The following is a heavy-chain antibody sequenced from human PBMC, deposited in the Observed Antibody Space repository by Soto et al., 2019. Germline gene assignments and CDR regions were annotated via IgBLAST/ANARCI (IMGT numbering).Heavy chain of an antibody. CDR3: ARTQDILTGYYILDP. D-gene: IGHD3-9*01. V-gene: IGHV4-34*01. CDR1: GGSFSGYY. CDR2: INHSGST. J-gene: IGHJ5*02. Sequence: SETLSLTCAVYGGSFSGYYWSWIRQPPGKGLEWIGEINHSGSTNYNPSLKSRVTISVDTSKNQFSLKLSSVTAADTAVYCCARTQDILTGYYILDPWGQGTLVTVSS.